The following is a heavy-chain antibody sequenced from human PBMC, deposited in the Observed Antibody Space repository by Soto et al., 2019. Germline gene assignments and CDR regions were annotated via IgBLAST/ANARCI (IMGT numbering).Heavy chain of an antibody. J-gene: IGHJ5*02. CDR1: GGSISSGGYY. CDR3: ARVFSDSSSFFDP. V-gene: IGHV4-31*03. D-gene: IGHD6-13*01. Sequence: QVQLQESGPGLVKPSQTLSLTCTVSGGSISSGGYYWSWIRQHPGKGLEWIGYIYYSGRTNYNPSRKSRVTISVDTSKNQFSLKLNSVTAADTAVYYCARVFSDSSSFFDPWGQGTLVTVSS. CDR2: IYYSGRT.